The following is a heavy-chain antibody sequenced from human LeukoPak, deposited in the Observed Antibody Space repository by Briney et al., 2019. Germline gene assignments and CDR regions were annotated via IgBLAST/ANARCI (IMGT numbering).Heavy chain of an antibody. J-gene: IGHJ4*02. CDR3: ARFQTPAAINDLDY. CDR1: GYSFTSYW. D-gene: IGHD2-2*01. CDR2: IYPGDSDT. V-gene: IGHV5-51*01. Sequence: GESLKVSCKGSGYSFTSYWIGWVRQMPGKGLEWMGIIYPGDSDTRYSPSFQGQVTISADKSISTAYLQWNSLKASDTAMYYCARFQTPAAINDLDYWGQGTLVTVSS.